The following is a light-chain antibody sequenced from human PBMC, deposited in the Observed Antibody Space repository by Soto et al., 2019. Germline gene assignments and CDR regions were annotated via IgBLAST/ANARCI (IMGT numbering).Light chain of an antibody. V-gene: IGKV3-11*01. CDR1: QSVSSY. J-gene: IGKJ1*01. CDR2: DAS. Sequence: EIVLTHSLATLSLSPGERATLSCRASQSVSSYLAWYQQKPGQAPRLLIYDASKRATGIPARFSGSGSGTDFTLTISSLEPEDFAVYYCQQRSNWSWTFGQGTKVEIK. CDR3: QQRSNWSWT.